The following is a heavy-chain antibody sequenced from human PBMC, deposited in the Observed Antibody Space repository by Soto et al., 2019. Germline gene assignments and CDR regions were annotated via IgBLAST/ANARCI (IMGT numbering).Heavy chain of an antibody. D-gene: IGHD7-27*01. J-gene: IGHJ4*02. Sequence: EVQLVESGGGLVQPGGSLTLSCAASGFTFSSHWMHWVRQAPGKGLMWVSRIDTEGGTIDYADSVEGRFTISRDNVKKMLYLQMSRLSPDDTAVYYCARNNWGIDFWGQGVLVSVSS. CDR2: IDTEGGTI. CDR3: ARNNWGIDF. CDR1: GFTFSSHW. V-gene: IGHV3-74*01.